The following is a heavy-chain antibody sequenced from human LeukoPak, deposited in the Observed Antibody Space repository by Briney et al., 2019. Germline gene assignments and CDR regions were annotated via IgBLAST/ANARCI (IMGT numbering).Heavy chain of an antibody. Sequence: ASVKVSCKASGYTFTGDYTHWVRHAPGQGREWMGWVNPNSGGTNYSQKFQGRVTTTRDTSISTAYMELSRVRCDDTAVYYCARAPIVVVTVTAFDIWGQGRMVSV. CDR3: ARAPIVVVTVTAFDI. D-gene: IGHD2-21*02. CDR1: GYTFTGDY. V-gene: IGHV1-2*02. J-gene: IGHJ3*02. CDR2: VNPNSGGT.